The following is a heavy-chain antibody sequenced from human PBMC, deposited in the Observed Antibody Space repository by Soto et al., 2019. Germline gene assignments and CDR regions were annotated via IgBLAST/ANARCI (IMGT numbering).Heavy chain of an antibody. Sequence: ASVKVSCKASGGTFSSYAISWVRQAPGQGLEWMGGIIPIFGTANYAQKFQGRVTITADESTSTAYMELSSLRSEDTAVYYCAREANYGDYVSENNWFDPWGQGTQVTVSS. V-gene: IGHV1-69*13. CDR1: GGTFSSYA. J-gene: IGHJ5*02. CDR3: AREANYGDYVSENNWFDP. D-gene: IGHD4-17*01. CDR2: IIPIFGTA.